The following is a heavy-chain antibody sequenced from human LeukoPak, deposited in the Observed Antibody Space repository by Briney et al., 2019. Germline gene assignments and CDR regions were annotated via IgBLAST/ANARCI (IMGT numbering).Heavy chain of an antibody. CDR3: ARNPATTKYFDY. CDR2: INPSGGST. D-gene: IGHD4-17*01. V-gene: IGHV1-46*01. CDR1: GYTFTSHY. J-gene: IGHJ4*02. Sequence: ASVKVSCKASGYTFTSHYMHWVRQAPGQGLEWMGIINPSGGSTRYAQKFQGRVTMTRDTSTSTVYMELSSLRSEDTAVYYCARNPATTKYFDYWGQGTLVTVSS.